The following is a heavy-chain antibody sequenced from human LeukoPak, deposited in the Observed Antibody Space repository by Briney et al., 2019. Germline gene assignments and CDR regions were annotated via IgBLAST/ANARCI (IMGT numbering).Heavy chain of an antibody. CDR3: AKDQRCSSTSCYLGFDY. D-gene: IGHD2-2*01. CDR2: IGTRGTPT. CDR1: GFSFSTYT. J-gene: IGHJ4*02. Sequence: PGGSLRLSCTASGFSFSTYTMNWVRQAPGKGLEWVSYIGTRGTPTHYADSVKGRFTISRDNAKNSLDLQMTSLRAEDTAVYYCAKDQRCSSTSCYLGFDYWGQGTLVTVSS. V-gene: IGHV3-48*03.